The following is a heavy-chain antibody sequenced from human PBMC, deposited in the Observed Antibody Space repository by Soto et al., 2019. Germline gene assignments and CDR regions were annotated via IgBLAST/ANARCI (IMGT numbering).Heavy chain of an antibody. CDR1: GFTFSSYA. CDR2: ISGSGGST. J-gene: IGHJ6*02. V-gene: IGHV3-23*01. D-gene: IGHD2-2*01. Sequence: GGSLRLSCAASGFTFSSYAMSWVRQAPGKGLEWVSAISGSGGSTYYADSVKGRFTISRDNSKNTLYLQMNSLRAEDTAVYYCAKGYHIVVVPAANHYGMDVWGQGTTVTVSS. CDR3: AKGYHIVVVPAANHYGMDV.